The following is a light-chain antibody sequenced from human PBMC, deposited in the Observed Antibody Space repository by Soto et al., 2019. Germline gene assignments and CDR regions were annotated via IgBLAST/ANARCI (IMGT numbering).Light chain of an antibody. Sequence: EIVMTQSPATLSVSPGERATLSCRASQSVSSNLAWYQQKAGQAPRLLIYGASTRATGIPARFSGSGSGTEFTLTSSSLKSEDFAVYYCQHQGTFGQGTKVEIK. CDR3: QHQGT. CDR2: GAS. V-gene: IGKV3-15*01. J-gene: IGKJ1*01. CDR1: QSVSSN.